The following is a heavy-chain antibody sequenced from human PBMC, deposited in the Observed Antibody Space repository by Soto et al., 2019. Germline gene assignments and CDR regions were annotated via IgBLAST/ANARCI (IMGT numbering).Heavy chain of an antibody. J-gene: IGHJ6*02. Sequence: VPLVESGGGLVQPGGSLRLSCAASGFTVSSNYMSWVRQAPGKGLEWVSVFYSGGDTYYADSVKGRFTISRDNSKNTLYLQMNSLRADDTAVYYCARAGALYYGMDVWGQGTTVAVSS. CDR1: GFTVSSNY. CDR3: ARAGALYYGMDV. CDR2: FYSGGDT. D-gene: IGHD3-10*01. V-gene: IGHV3-66*01.